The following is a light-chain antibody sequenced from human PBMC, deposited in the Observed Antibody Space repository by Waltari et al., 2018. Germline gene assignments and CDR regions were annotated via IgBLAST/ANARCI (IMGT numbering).Light chain of an antibody. Sequence: QSVLPQPPSASGTPGQRVTISCSGSSSNIGSNTVNWYQQIPGTAPKLLIYSNNQRPSGVPDRFSGSKSGTSASLAISGLQSEDEADYYCAAWHDSLNGPVFGGGTKLTVL. V-gene: IGLV1-44*01. CDR2: SNN. J-gene: IGLJ3*02. CDR1: SSNIGSNT. CDR3: AAWHDSLNGPV.